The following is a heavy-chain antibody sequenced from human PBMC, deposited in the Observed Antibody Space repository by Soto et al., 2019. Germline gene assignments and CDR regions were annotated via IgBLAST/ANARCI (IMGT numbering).Heavy chain of an antibody. J-gene: IGHJ4*02. Sequence: GGSLRLSCAASGFTFSNAWMSWVRQAPGKGLEWVGRIKSKTDGGTTDYAAPVKGRFTISRDDSKNTLYLQMNSLKTEDTAVYYCTIRTRDYDFWSGYTRWGQGTLVTVSS. D-gene: IGHD3-3*01. V-gene: IGHV3-15*01. CDR1: GFTFSNAW. CDR2: IKSKTDGGTT. CDR3: TIRTRDYDFWSGYTR.